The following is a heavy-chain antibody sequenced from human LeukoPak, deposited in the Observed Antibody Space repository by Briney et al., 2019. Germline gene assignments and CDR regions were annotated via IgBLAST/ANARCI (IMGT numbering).Heavy chain of an antibody. V-gene: IGHV4-30-4*08. CDR3: ASQYYYDSSGYYF. CDR1: GGSISSGDYY. CDR2: IYYSGST. D-gene: IGHD3-22*01. J-gene: IGHJ4*02. Sequence: PSETLSLTCTVSGGSISSGDYYWSWIRQPPGKGLEWIGYIYYSGSTYYNPCLKSRVTISVDTSKNQFSLKLSSVTAADTAVYYCASQYYYDSSGYYFWGQGTLVTVSS.